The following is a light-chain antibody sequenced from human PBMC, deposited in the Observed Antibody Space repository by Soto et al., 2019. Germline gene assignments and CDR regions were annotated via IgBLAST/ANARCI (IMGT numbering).Light chain of an antibody. CDR1: QGISSS. Sequence: DIQMTQSPSSVSASVGDRVTITCRASQGISSSLAWYQQKPGKAPKVLIYFASSLQSGVPSRVSGSGSGTDFNLTINSLQPEDFATYYCQKANSFPLTFGQGTRLEI. CDR3: QKANSFPLT. V-gene: IGKV1D-12*01. J-gene: IGKJ5*01. CDR2: FAS.